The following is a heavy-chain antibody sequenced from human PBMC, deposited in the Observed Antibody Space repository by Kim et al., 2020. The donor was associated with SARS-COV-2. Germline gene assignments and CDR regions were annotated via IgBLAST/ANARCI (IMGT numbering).Heavy chain of an antibody. Sequence: GGSLRLSCAASGFTFSSYAMHWVRQAPGKGLEWVAVISYDGSNKYYADSVKGRFTISRDNSKNTLYLQMNSLRAEDTAVYYCARDFSPHYDILTGYYYWGQGTLVTVSS. CDR2: ISYDGSNK. V-gene: IGHV3-30*04. D-gene: IGHD3-9*01. J-gene: IGHJ4*02. CDR3: ARDFSPHYDILTGYYY. CDR1: GFTFSSYA.